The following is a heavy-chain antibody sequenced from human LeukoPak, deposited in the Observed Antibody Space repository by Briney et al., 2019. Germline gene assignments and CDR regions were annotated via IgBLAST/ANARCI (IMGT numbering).Heavy chain of an antibody. CDR1: GYGFTSDW. V-gene: IGHV5-51*01. J-gene: IGHJ4*02. D-gene: IGHD6-19*01. CDR3: ARRSVGVTRSGWYGLY. Sequence: GESLKISCKASGYGFTSDWIGWVRQMPGKGLEWMGIIYPGDSATRYSPSFQGQVTISADKSISTAFLQWSSLKASDTAIYYCARRSVGVTRSGWYGLYWGQGALVTVSS. CDR2: IYPGDSAT.